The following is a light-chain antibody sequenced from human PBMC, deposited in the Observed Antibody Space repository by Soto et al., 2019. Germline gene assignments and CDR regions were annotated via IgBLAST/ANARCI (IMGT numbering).Light chain of an antibody. CDR3: HQYDT. CDR2: GAS. J-gene: IGKJ4*01. CDR1: QSVSSTY. V-gene: IGKV3-20*01. Sequence: ENVLTQSPGSLSLSPGERATLSCRASQSVSSTYLAWYQQKPGQPPRLLIYGASSRDTGIPDRFSGSGSGTDLTLTISRLEPEDFAVYYCHQYDTFGGGTKVEIK.